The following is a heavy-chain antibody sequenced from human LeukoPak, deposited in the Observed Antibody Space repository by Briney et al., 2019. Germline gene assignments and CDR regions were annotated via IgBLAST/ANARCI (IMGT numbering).Heavy chain of an antibody. CDR2: IIPILGIA. D-gene: IGHD6-19*01. Sequence: ASVKVSCKASGGTFSSYAISWVRQAPGQGLEWMGRIIPILGIANYAQKFQGRVTITADKSTSTAYMELSSQRSEDTAVYYCARGAVAGSYGMDVWGQGTTVTVSS. CDR1: GGTFSSYA. V-gene: IGHV1-69*04. CDR3: ARGAVAGSYGMDV. J-gene: IGHJ6*02.